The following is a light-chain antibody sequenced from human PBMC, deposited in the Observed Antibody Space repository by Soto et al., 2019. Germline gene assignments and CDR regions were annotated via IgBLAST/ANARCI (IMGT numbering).Light chain of an antibody. CDR3: SSYTSASTLLYL. J-gene: IGLJ1*01. CDR1: SSDVGGYTD. Sequence: QSALTQPASVSGSPGQSITISCTGTSSDVGGYTDVSWYQQHPGIAPKLLIYGVTNRPSGVSTRFSGSKSGNTASLTISGLQAEDEADYHCSSYTSASTLLYLFGTGTKVTVL. V-gene: IGLV2-14*01. CDR2: GVT.